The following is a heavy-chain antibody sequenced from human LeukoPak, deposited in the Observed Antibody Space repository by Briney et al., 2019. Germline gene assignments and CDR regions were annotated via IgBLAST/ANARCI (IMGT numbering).Heavy chain of an antibody. D-gene: IGHD3-22*01. J-gene: IGHJ4*02. CDR3: ARGSYCDSSGYYKYYFDY. CDR1: GGTFSSYA. Sequence: SVKVSCKASGGTFSSYAISRVRQGPGQGLEWMGGIIPIFGTANYAQKFQGRVTITADESTSTAYMELSSLRSEDTAVYYCARGSYCDSSGYYKYYFDYWGQGTLVTVSS. CDR2: IIPIFGTA. V-gene: IGHV1-69*13.